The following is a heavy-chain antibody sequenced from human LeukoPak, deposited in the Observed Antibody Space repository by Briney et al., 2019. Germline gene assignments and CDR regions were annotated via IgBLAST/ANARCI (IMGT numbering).Heavy chain of an antibody. J-gene: IGHJ4*02. V-gene: IGHV3-23*01. CDR3: AKGISTHYYGSGSRLDY. CDR2: ISGSGGST. CDR1: GFTFSSYA. Sequence: PGGSLRLSCAASGFTFSSYAMSRVRQAPGKGLEWVSAISGSGGSTYYADSVKGRFTISRDNSKNTLYLQMNSLRAEDTAVYYCAKGISTHYYGSGSRLDYWGQGTLVTVSS. D-gene: IGHD3-10*01.